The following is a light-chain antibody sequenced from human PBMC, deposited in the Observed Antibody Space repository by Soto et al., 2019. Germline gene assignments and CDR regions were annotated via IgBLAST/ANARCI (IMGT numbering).Light chain of an antibody. Sequence: DIQMTQSPSSLSASVGDRVSITCRASQSIINFLNWYQQKPGKAPNLVIYAASSLQSGVPSRFSGSGSGTDFPLTISSLQLEDFATYYCQQGYTTPYTFGQGTKLEIK. CDR1: QSIINF. J-gene: IGKJ2*01. CDR3: QQGYTTPYT. CDR2: AAS. V-gene: IGKV1-39*01.